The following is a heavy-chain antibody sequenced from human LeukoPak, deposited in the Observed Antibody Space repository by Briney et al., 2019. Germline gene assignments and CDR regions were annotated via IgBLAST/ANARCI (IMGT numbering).Heavy chain of an antibody. CDR3: TRGRGYSYGGRWADFDY. D-gene: IGHD5-18*01. J-gene: IGHJ4*02. V-gene: IGHV3-49*03. CDR1: GFTFGDYA. CDR2: IRSKAYGGTT. Sequence: GGSLRLSCTASGFTFGDYAMSWFRQAPGKGLGWVGFIRSKAYGGTTEYAASVKGRFTISRDDSKSIAYLQMNSLKTEDTAVYYCTRGRGYSYGGRWADFDYWGQGTLVTVSS.